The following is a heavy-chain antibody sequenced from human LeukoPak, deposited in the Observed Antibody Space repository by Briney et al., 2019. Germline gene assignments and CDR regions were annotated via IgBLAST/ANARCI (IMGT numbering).Heavy chain of an antibody. CDR1: GFTFSSYA. J-gene: IGHJ4*02. CDR3: ARVVDGGSSWYSPMEY. Sequence: GRSLTHSCAASGFTFSSYAMDWVRQAPGKGLEWVAVVSYDETKKDYADSVKGRFTISRDNSKNTLYLQMNSLRAEDTAVYYCARVVDGGSSWYSPMEYWGQGTLVTVSS. D-gene: IGHD6-13*01. V-gene: IGHV3-30-3*01. CDR2: VSYDETKK.